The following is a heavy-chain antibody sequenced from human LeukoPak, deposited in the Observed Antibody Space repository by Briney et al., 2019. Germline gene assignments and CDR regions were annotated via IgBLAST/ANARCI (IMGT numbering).Heavy chain of an antibody. Sequence: PGGSLRLSCAASGFTFSSYSMNWVRQAPGKGLEWVSSISSSSSYIYYADSAKGRFTISRDNAKNSLDLQMNSLRAEDTAVYYCARVKGVVTAILDYWGQGTLVTVSS. CDR1: GFTFSSYS. V-gene: IGHV3-21*04. CDR2: ISSSSSYI. J-gene: IGHJ4*02. D-gene: IGHD2-21*02. CDR3: ARVKGVVTAILDY.